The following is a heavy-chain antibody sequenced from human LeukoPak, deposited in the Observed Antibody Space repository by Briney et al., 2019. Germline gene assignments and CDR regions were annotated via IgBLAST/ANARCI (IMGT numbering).Heavy chain of an antibody. CDR3: AKDFYDRSYYFDY. J-gene: IGHJ4*02. D-gene: IGHD3-16*01. CDR1: AFTFTSYT. CDR2: ISGSGGST. Sequence: GGSLRLSCAASAFTFTSYTMSWVRQAPGKGLEWVSAISGSGGSTYYADSVKGRFTFSRDNSKSTLYLQMNSLRAEDTAVYYWAKDFYDRSYYFDYWGQGTLVTVSS. V-gene: IGHV3-23*01.